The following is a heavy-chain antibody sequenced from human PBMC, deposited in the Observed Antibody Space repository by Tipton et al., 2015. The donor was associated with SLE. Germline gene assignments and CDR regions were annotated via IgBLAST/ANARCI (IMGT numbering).Heavy chain of an antibody. CDR3: ARDTSFDH. J-gene: IGHJ4*02. V-gene: IGHV4-59*12. D-gene: IGHD2/OR15-2a*01. CDR1: GGSMNSYY. Sequence: TLSLTCTVSGGSMNSYYWSWIRQPPGKGLEWIGCIYNSGSTYYNPSLKSRAIISGDTTKNRFSLKLTSVTAADTAVYYCARDTSFDHWGQGTLVTVSS. CDR2: IYNSGST.